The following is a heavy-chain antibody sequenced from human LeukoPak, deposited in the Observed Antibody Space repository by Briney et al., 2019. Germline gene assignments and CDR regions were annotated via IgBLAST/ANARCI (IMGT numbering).Heavy chain of an antibody. J-gene: IGHJ3*02. CDR2: IYPGDSDT. D-gene: IGHD2-2*01. CDR1: GYSFTSYW. V-gene: IGHV5-51*01. CDR3: ASPGYQLLPGEDAFDI. Sequence: GESLKISCKGSGYSFTSYWIGWVRRMPGKGLEWMGIIYPGDSDTRYSPSFQGQVTISADKPISTAYLQWSSLKASDTAMYYCASPGYQLLPGEDAFDIWGQGTMVTVSS.